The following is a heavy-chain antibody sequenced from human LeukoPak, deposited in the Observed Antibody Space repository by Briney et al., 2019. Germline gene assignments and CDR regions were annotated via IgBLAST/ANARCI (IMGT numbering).Heavy chain of an antibody. CDR1: GGSISSGDYS. CDR3: ARYYYDRSGYYWYFDL. D-gene: IGHD3-22*01. J-gene: IGHJ2*01. V-gene: IGHV4-30-4*01. CDR2: IYYSGST. Sequence: ASQTLSLTCTVSGGSISSGDYSWSWIRQPPGKGLEWIGYIYYSGSTFYNPSLKSRLTMSVDTSKNQFSLKLRSVTAADTAVYYCARYYYDRSGYYWYFDLWGRGTLVAVSS.